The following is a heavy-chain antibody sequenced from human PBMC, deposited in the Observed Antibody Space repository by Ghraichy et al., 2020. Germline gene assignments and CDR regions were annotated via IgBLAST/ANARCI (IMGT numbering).Heavy chain of an antibody. V-gene: IGHV2-5*02. D-gene: IGHD3-22*01. Sequence: SGPTLVKPTQTLTLTCTFSGFSLSTTGVGVGWIRQPPGKALECLGIIYWDDDKRYSPSLKSRLTITKDTSKNQVVLTMTNMDPVDTATYYCAHMYYYDSSGYSRAFDYWGQGALVTVSS. J-gene: IGHJ4*02. CDR3: AHMYYYDSSGYSRAFDY. CDR1: GFSLSTTGVG. CDR2: IYWDDDK.